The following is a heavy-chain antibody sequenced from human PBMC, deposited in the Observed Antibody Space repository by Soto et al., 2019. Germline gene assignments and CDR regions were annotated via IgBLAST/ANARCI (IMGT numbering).Heavy chain of an antibody. CDR2: INPNSGGT. D-gene: IGHD3-9*01. Sequence: ASVKVSCKASGYTFTGYYMHWVRQAPGQGLEWMGWINPNSGGTNYAQKFQGWVTMTRDTSISTAYMELSRLRSDDTAVYYCARVKVRDILTGYFDAFDIWGQGTMVT. CDR3: ARVKVRDILTGYFDAFDI. J-gene: IGHJ3*02. CDR1: GYTFTGYY. V-gene: IGHV1-2*04.